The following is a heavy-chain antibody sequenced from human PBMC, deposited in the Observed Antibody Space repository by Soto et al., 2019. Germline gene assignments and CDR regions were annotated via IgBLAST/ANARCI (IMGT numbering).Heavy chain of an antibody. V-gene: IGHV1-8*02. CDR3: AREKTSYGMDV. CDR2: ISAYNGNT. Sequence: ASVKVSCKGSGYTFTSDGISWVRQAPGQGLEWMGWISAYNGNTGYAQKFQGRVTMTRNTSISTAYMELSSLRSEDTAVYYCAREKTSYGMDVWGQGTTVTVSS. CDR1: GYTFTSDG. J-gene: IGHJ6*02.